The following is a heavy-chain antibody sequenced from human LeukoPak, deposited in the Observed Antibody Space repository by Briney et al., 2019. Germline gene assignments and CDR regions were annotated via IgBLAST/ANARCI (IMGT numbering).Heavy chain of an antibody. Sequence: GGSLRLSCAASGFTFSTYSMNWVRQAPGKGLEWVSSITSSSFIYYADSVKGRFTISRDNAKNTLYLQMNSLRAEDTAVYYCAGGSSSNVYFDYWGQGTLVTVSS. D-gene: IGHD6-13*01. CDR1: GFTFSTYS. J-gene: IGHJ4*02. CDR2: ITSSSFI. CDR3: AGGSSSNVYFDY. V-gene: IGHV3-21*04.